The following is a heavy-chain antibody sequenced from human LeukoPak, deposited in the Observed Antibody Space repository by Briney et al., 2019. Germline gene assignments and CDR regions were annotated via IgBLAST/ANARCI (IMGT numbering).Heavy chain of an antibody. V-gene: IGHV1-2*02. D-gene: IGHD3-22*01. CDR2: INPNSGGT. CDR3: ARATIADSSTYYIDY. Sequence: GASVKVSCKASGYTFTGCYVHWVRQAPGQGLEWMGWINPNSGGTNYAQKFQGRVTMTRDMSISTAYMEVSRLTSDDTAVYYCARATIADSSTYYIDYWGLGTLVTVSS. J-gene: IGHJ4*02. CDR1: GYTFTGCY.